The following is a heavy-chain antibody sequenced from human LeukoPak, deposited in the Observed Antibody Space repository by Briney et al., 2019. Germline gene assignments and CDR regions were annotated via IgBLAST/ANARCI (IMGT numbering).Heavy chain of an antibody. CDR3: ARVPFSGYELIDY. Sequence: ASVKVSCKASGYTFTGYYMHWVRQAPGQGLEWMGWINPNSGGTNYAQKFQGRVTMTRDTSISTAYMELSRLRSDDTAVYYCARVPFSGYELIDYWGQGTLVTVSS. V-gene: IGHV1-2*02. D-gene: IGHD5-12*01. CDR1: GYTFTGYY. CDR2: INPNSGGT. J-gene: IGHJ4*02.